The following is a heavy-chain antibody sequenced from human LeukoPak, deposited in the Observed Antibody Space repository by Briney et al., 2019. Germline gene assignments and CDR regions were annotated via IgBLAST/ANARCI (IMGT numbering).Heavy chain of an antibody. CDR3: ARSVTAANWFDP. D-gene: IGHD2-21*02. CDR2: ISVSSSTYI. V-gene: IGHV3-21*01. J-gene: IGHJ5*02. Sequence: PGGSLRLSCAASGFTFSSYTMNWVRQAPGKGLEWISSISVSSSTYIYYSDSVQGRLTISRDNAKNSLTLQMNSLRAEDTAVYYCARSVTAANWFDPWGQGTLVTLSS. CDR1: GFTFSSYT.